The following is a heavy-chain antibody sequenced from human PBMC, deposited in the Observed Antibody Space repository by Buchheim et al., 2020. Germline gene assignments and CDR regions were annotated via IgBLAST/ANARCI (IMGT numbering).Heavy chain of an antibody. Sequence: QMQLQEPGPGLVKPLQTLSLTCTVSGSSINRGGYYWSWIRQHSVRGLEWIGYIYYTGATYYSTSLKSRVSISVDMYKNQFSLRVNSVTAADTAVYFCARDGYNNFGEYFAMDVWGQGT. CDR3: ARDGYNNFGEYFAMDV. CDR1: GSSINRGGYY. V-gene: IGHV4-31*03. CDR2: IYYTGAT. J-gene: IGHJ6*02. D-gene: IGHD4-11*01.